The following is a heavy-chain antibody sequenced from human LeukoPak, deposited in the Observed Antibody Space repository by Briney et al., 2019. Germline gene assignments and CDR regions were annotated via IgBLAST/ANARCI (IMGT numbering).Heavy chain of an antibody. CDR3: AREGWELNFDY. CDR2: IYYSGST. D-gene: IGHD1-26*01. CDR1: GVSISSYY. Sequence: PSETLSLTCTVSGVSISSYYWSWIRQPPGKGLEWIGYIYYSGSTNYNPSLKSRVTISVDTSKNQFSLKLSSVTAADTAVYYCAREGWELNFDYWGQGTLVTVSS. J-gene: IGHJ4*02. V-gene: IGHV4-59*01.